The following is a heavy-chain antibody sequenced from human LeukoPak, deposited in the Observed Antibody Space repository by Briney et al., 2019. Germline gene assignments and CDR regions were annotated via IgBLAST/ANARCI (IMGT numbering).Heavy chain of an antibody. J-gene: IGHJ5*02. V-gene: IGHV4-30-2*01. CDR3: ARDKSGYSGYDSPNWFDP. CDR2: IYHSGST. Sequence: SETLSLTCTVSGGSISSGGYYWSWLRQPPGKGLEWIGYIYHSGSTYYNPSLKSRVTISVDRSKNQFSLKLSSVTAADTAVYYCARDKSGYSGYDSPNWFDPWGQGTLVTVSS. CDR1: GGSISSGGYY. D-gene: IGHD5-12*01.